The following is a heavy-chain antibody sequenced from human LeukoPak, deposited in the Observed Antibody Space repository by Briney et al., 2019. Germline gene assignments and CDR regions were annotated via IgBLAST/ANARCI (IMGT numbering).Heavy chain of an antibody. CDR1: GFTFSSYG. V-gene: IGHV3-33*06. J-gene: IGHJ4*02. D-gene: IGHD5-24*01. CDR3: AKDFWAGRDGCSPTGFDY. CDR2: IWYDGSNK. Sequence: PGRSLRLSCAASGFTFSSYGMHWVRQAPGKGLEWVAVIWYDGSNKYYADSVKGRFTISRDNSKNTLYLQMNSLRAEDTAVYYCAKDFWAGRDGCSPTGFDYWGQGTLVTVSS.